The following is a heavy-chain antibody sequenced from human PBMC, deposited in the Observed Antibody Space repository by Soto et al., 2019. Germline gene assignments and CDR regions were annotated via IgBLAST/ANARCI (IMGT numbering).Heavy chain of an antibody. CDR3: ARNYYDTGGGFDY. J-gene: IGHJ4*02. D-gene: IGHD3-22*01. CDR2: IYSDGST. CDR1: GFTVSRNY. V-gene: IGHV3-53*01. Sequence: EVQLVESGGGLIQPGGSLRLSCAASGFTVSRNYMSWVRQAPGKGLEWVSVIYSDGSTYYADSVKGRFTISRDNSKNTLELHMNSLRAEDTAVYYCARNYYDTGGGFDYWGQGTLVTVSS.